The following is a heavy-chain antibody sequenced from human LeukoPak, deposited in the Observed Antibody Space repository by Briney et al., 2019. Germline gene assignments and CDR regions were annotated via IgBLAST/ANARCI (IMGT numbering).Heavy chain of an antibody. D-gene: IGHD6-6*01. CDR2: INAGNGNT. J-gene: IGHJ4*02. V-gene: IGHV1-3*01. Sequence: ASVKVSCKASGYTFTSYDINWVRQATGQRLEWMGWINAGNGNTKYSQKFQGRVTITRDTSASTAYMELSSLRSEDTAVYYCAREYSSSASLGYWGQGTLVTVSS. CDR1: GYTFTSYD. CDR3: AREYSSSASLGY.